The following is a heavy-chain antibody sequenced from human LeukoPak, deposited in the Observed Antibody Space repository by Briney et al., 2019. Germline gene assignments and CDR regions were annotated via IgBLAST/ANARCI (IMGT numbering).Heavy chain of an antibody. CDR3: VADYGDPMPFDY. CDR2: IHGGGDVT. Sequence: GGSLRLSCAASGFTFTNYAMNWVRQAPEKGLEWVSTIHGGGDVTYYADSVKGRFTISRDNSRNTLYLQMNSLRAEDTAVYYCVADYGDPMPFDYWGQGTLVTVSS. V-gene: IGHV3-23*01. D-gene: IGHD4-17*01. J-gene: IGHJ4*02. CDR1: GFTFTNYA.